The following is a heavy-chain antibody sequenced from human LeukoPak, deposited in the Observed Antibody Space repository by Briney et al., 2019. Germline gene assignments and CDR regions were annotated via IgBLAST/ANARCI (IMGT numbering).Heavy chain of an antibody. J-gene: IGHJ3*02. Sequence: GGSLRLSCAASGFTFSSYSMNWVRQAPGKGLEWVSSISSSSSYIYYADSVKGRFTISRDNAKNSLYLQMKSLRAEDTAVYYCARDYGTMMKNAFDRWGQGTMVTVSS. CDR2: ISSSSSYI. CDR3: ARDYGTMMKNAFDR. V-gene: IGHV3-21*01. D-gene: IGHD3-22*01. CDR1: GFTFSSYS.